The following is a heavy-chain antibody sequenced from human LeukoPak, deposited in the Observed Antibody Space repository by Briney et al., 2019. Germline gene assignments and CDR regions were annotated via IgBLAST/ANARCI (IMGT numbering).Heavy chain of an antibody. D-gene: IGHD3-10*01. CDR2: IYYSGST. J-gene: IGHJ4*02. CDR1: GGSISSSSYY. CDR3: ARFGEIPFDY. Sequence: KTSETLSLTCTVSGGSISSSSYYWGWIRQPPGKGLEWIGSIYYSGSTYYNPSLKSRVTISVGTSKNQFSLKLSSVTAADTAVYYCARFGEIPFDYWGQGTLVTVSS. V-gene: IGHV4-39*01.